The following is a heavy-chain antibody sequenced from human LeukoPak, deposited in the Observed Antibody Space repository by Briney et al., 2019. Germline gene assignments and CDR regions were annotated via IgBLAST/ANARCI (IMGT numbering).Heavy chain of an antibody. J-gene: IGHJ4*02. V-gene: IGHV1-18*01. D-gene: IGHD1-26*01. CDR1: GYNFTNYG. CDR3: ARAGRLKSGSNIY. CDR2: VSGYNGNT. Sequence: ASVKVSCRGFGYNFTNYGISWVRQAPGQRLEWMGWVSGYNGNTDYAQKFQARVTMTTDTSTSTGYLELRSLRSDDTAVYYCARAGRLKSGSNIYWGRGTLVTVSS.